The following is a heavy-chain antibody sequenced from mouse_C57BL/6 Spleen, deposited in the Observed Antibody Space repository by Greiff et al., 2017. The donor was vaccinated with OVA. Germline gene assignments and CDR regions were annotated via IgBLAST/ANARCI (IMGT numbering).Heavy chain of an antibody. CDR2: IRNKANGYTP. CDR1: GFTFTDYY. CDR3: ARYAGRGFAY. D-gene: IGHD3-1*01. Sequence: EVQRVESGGGLVQPGGSLSLSCAASGFTFTDYYMSWVRQPPGKALEWLGFIRNKANGYTPEYSASVKGRFTISRDNSQSILYLQMKALRAEESDTYYCARYAGRGFAYWGQGTLVTVSA. J-gene: IGHJ3*01. V-gene: IGHV7-3*01.